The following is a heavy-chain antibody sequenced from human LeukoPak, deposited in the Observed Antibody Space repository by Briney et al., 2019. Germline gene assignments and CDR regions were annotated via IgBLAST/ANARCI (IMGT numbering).Heavy chain of an antibody. Sequence: GGSLRLSCAASGFTFSSYAMSWVRQAPGKGLEWVSAISGSGGSAYYADSVKGRFTISRDNSKNTLYLQMNSLRAEDMAVYYCAKDHITMIVVVIGHYFDYWGQGTLVTVSS. V-gene: IGHV3-23*01. D-gene: IGHD3-22*01. CDR2: ISGSGGSA. CDR1: GFTFSSYA. J-gene: IGHJ4*02. CDR3: AKDHITMIVVVIGHYFDY.